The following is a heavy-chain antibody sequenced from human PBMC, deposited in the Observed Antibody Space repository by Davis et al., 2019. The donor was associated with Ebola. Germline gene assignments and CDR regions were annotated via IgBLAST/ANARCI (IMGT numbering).Heavy chain of an antibody. D-gene: IGHD6-13*01. V-gene: IGHV3-21*01. CDR2: ISSSSSYI. Sequence: PGGSLRLSCAASEFTFSSYSMNWVRQAPGKGLEWVSSISSSSSYIYYADSVKGRFTISRDNAKNSLYLQMNSLRAEDTAVYYCAREYSSSWYLGLYGMDVWGQGTTVTVSS. CDR3: AREYSSSWYLGLYGMDV. CDR1: EFTFSSYS. J-gene: IGHJ6*02.